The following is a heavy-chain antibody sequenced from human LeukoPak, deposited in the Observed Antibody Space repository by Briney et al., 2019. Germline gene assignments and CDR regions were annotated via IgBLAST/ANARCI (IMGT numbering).Heavy chain of an antibody. CDR2: ISSSSSTI. D-gene: IGHD2-2*01. V-gene: IGHV3-48*04. J-gene: IGHJ4*02. Sequence: GGSLRLSCAASGFTFSSYSMNWVRQAPGKGLEWVSYISSSSSTIYYADSVKGRFTISRDNAKNSLYLQMDSLRAEDTAVYYCARVVPAAIPDYWGQGTLVTVSS. CDR1: GFTFSSYS. CDR3: ARVVPAAIPDY.